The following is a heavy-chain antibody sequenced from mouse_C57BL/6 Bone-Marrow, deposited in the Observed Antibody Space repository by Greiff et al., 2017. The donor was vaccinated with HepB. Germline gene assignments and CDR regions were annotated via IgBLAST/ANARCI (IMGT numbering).Heavy chain of an antibody. J-gene: IGHJ4*01. CDR2: IWRGGST. Sequence: VKLEESGPGLVQPSQSLSITCTVSGFSLTSYGVHWVRQSPGKGLEWLGVIWRGGSTDYNAAFMSRLSITKDNSKSQVFFKMNSLQADDTAIYYCAKTVYYDYVNAMDYWGQGTSVTVSS. CDR3: AKTVYYDYVNAMDY. D-gene: IGHD2-4*01. V-gene: IGHV2-5*01. CDR1: GFSLTSYG.